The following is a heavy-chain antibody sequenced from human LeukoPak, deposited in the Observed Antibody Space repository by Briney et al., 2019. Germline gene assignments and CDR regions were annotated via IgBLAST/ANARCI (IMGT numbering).Heavy chain of an antibody. CDR3: ARATRYLREWNYAFDI. J-gene: IGHJ3*02. Sequence: SETLSLTCAVSGGSISSYYWSWIRQPPGKGLGWIGYIYYSGSTNYNPSLKSRVTISVDTSKNQFSLKLSSVTAADTAVYYCARATRYLREWNYAFDIWGQGTMVTVSS. CDR2: IYYSGST. CDR1: GGSISSYY. D-gene: IGHD1-7*01. V-gene: IGHV4-59*01.